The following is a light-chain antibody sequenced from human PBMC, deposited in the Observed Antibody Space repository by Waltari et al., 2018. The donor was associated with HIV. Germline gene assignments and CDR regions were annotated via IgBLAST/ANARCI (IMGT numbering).Light chain of an antibody. Sequence: QSALTQPASVSGSPGQSITISCTGTSSYVGGSNYVSWYQRHPGKAPKLMIYDVSNRPSGVSNRFSGSKSGNTASLTISGLQAEDEADYYCSSYTSSSTRVFGGGTTVTVL. CDR2: DVS. V-gene: IGLV2-14*03. J-gene: IGLJ3*02. CDR3: SSYTSSSTRV. CDR1: SSYVGGSNY.